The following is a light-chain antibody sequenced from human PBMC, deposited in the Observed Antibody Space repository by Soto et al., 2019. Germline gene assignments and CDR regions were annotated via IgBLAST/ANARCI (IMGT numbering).Light chain of an antibody. CDR2: DTS. CDR1: QSVSSQ. CDR3: QQYNNWPLYT. Sequence: EIVMTQSPATLSVSPGERVTLSCRASQSVSSQLAWYQQKPGQAPRLVIYDTSSRATGIPARFSGSGSGTEFTLTIGSLQSEDFAVYYCQQYNNWPLYTFGQGTKVDIK. V-gene: IGKV3-15*01. J-gene: IGKJ2*01.